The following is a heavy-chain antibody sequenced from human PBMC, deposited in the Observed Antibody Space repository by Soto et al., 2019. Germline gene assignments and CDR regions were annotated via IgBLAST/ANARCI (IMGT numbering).Heavy chain of an antibody. V-gene: IGHV1-18*01. CDR1: GYTFTSYG. J-gene: IGHJ3*02. CDR2: ISAYNGNT. D-gene: IGHD6-6*01. Sequence: ASVKVSCKASGYTFTSYGISCVRQAPGQVLEWMGWISAYNGNTNYAQKLQGRVTMTTDTSTSTAYMELRSLRSDDTAVYYCARERAARAHPLDHDAFDIWGQGTMVTVSS. CDR3: ARERAARAHPLDHDAFDI.